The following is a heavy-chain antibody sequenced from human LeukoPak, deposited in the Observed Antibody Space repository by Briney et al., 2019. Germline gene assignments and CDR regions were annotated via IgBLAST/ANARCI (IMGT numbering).Heavy chain of an antibody. V-gene: IGHV4-39*07. J-gene: IGHJ3*02. CDR2: IYYSGSP. CDR1: GGSISSSSYY. D-gene: IGHD1-26*01. CDR3: ARSHRVGANPYLAFDI. Sequence: PSETLSLTCTVSGGSISSSSYYWGWIRQPPGKGLEWIGCIYYSGSPYYNPSLKSRVTISVDTAKNQSSMKLTSVTAADTAVYYCARSHRVGANPYLAFDIWGQGTMVTVSS.